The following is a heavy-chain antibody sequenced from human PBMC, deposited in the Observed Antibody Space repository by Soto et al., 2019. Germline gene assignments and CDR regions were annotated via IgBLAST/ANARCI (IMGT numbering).Heavy chain of an antibody. CDR3: ARHPPGVGRYFQH. D-gene: IGHD1-26*01. V-gene: IGHV4-39*01. CDR1: GGSISSSSYY. J-gene: IGHJ1*01. Sequence: SETLSLTCTVSGGSISSSSYYWGWIRQPPGKGLEWIGSIYYSGSTYYNPSLKSRVTISVDTSKNQFSLKLSSVTAADTAVYYCARHPPGVGRYFQHWGQGTLVTVSS. CDR2: IYYSGST.